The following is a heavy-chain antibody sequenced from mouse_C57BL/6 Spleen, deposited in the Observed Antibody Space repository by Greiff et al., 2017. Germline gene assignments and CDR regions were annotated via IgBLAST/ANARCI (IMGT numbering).Heavy chain of an antibody. Sequence: VQLQQSGPELVKPGASVKMSCTASGYTFTDYNMHWVKQSHGTSLEWIGYINPNNGGTSYNQQFKGTATLTVNKSSSTAYMEVRSLTSEDSAVYYCASSSSGPDYWGQGTSVTVSS. V-gene: IGHV1-22*01. CDR1: GYTFTDYN. J-gene: IGHJ2*02. D-gene: IGHD3-2*02. CDR3: ASSSSGPDY. CDR2: INPNNGGT.